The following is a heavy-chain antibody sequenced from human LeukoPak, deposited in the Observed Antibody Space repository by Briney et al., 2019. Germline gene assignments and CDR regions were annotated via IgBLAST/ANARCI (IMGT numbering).Heavy chain of an antibody. CDR1: GYSFTAFY. J-gene: IGHJ4*02. V-gene: IGHV1-2*06. CDR3: ARDGDYGTGSYYRGCIDS. CDR2: IHPRGGDT. D-gene: IGHD3-10*01. Sequence: ASVKVSCKTSGYSFTAFYIHWVRQAPGQGLEWMGRIHPRGGDTTYAHKFQGRVTMTRDPSTSTAYLDLRSLRSDDTAVYYCARDGDYGTGSYYRGCIDSWGQGTPVTVSP.